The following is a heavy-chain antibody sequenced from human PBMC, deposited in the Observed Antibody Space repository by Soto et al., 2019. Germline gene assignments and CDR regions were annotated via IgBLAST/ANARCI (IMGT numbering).Heavy chain of an antibody. CDR2: ISAYNGNT. J-gene: IGHJ5*02. CDR1: GYTFTSYG. D-gene: IGHD3-16*02. V-gene: IGHV1-18*01. Sequence: ASVKVSCKASGYTFTSYGISWVRQAPGQGLEWMGWISAYNGNTNYAQKLQGRVTMTTDTSTSTAYMELRSLSSDDTAVYYCARVPQIWGSYRYDASWFDPWGQGTLVTVSS. CDR3: ARVPQIWGSYRYDASWFDP.